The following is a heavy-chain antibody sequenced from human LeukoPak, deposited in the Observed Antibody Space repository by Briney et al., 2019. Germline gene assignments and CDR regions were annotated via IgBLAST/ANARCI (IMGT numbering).Heavy chain of an antibody. Sequence: GGSLRLSCAASGFTFSDYYMSWIRQAPGKGLEWVSYISSSGSTYYADSVKGRFTISRDNSKNTLYLQMSSLRAEDTAVYYCAKDRLIHDYGDYVDYWGQGTLVTVSS. CDR3: AKDRLIHDYGDYVDY. CDR2: ISSSGST. CDR1: GFTFSDYY. D-gene: IGHD4-17*01. J-gene: IGHJ4*02. V-gene: IGHV3-11*01.